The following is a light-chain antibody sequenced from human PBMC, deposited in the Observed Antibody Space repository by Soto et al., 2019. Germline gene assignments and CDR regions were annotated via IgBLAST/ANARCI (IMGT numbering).Light chain of an antibody. CDR2: KAS. J-gene: IGKJ1*01. Sequence: DMQMTHSPSTLSGSVGDRVTLTCMASQTISSWLAWYQQKPGKAPKLLIYKASSLESGVPSRFSGSGSGTEFTLTISSLQPDDFATYYCQQYNSYSRTFGQGTKVDI. CDR1: QTISSW. V-gene: IGKV1-5*03. CDR3: QQYNSYSRT.